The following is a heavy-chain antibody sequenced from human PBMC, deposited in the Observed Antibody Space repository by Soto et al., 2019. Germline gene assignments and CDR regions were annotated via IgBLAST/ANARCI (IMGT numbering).Heavy chain of an antibody. J-gene: IGHJ3*02. CDR1: GFTFNTYT. Sequence: PGGSLRLSCEASGFTFNTYTINWVRQAPGKGLEWASSISSSSSYLYYAGSVKGRFTISRDNAKNSLYLQMNSLRAEDTAVYYCAKDKYSSSWSDAFDIWGQGTMVTVSS. V-gene: IGHV3-21*04. CDR2: ISSSSSYL. CDR3: AKDKYSSSWSDAFDI. D-gene: IGHD6-13*01.